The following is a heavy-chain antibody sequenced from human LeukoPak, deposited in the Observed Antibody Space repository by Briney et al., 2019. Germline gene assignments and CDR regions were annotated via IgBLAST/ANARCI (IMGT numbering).Heavy chain of an antibody. J-gene: IGHJ4*02. CDR2: IYYSGST. CDR3: ARVRYNNYMYYFDY. D-gene: IGHD4-11*01. V-gene: IGHV4-39*01. CDR1: GGSISSGSSY. Sequence: SETLSLTCTASGGSISSGSSYWDWIRQPPGKGLEWIGSIYYSGSTYYTPSLKSRVTISVDMSKNQFSLKLSSVTAADTAVYYCARVRYNNYMYYFDYWGQGALVTVSS.